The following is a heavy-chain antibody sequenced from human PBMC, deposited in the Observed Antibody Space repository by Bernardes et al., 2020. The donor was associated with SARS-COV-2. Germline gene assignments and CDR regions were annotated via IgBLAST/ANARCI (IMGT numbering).Heavy chain of an antibody. CDR3: ARQVTTVGTNWFDP. CDR1: RGSISNSY. CDR2: IYYSGST. V-gene: IGHV4-59*08. Sequence: SETLSLTCTVSRGSISNSYWSWIRQPPGKGLEWIGYIYYSGSTNYNPSLKSRLTISVDTSKNQFSLRLSSVTAADTAFYYCARQVTTVGTNWFDPWGQGTLVTVS. D-gene: IGHD4-4*01. J-gene: IGHJ5*02.